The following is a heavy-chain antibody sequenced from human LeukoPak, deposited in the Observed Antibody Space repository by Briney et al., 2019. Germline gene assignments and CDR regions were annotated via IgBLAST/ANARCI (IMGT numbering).Heavy chain of an antibody. V-gene: IGHV4-34*01. CDR1: GGSFSGYY. CDR2: INHSGST. J-gene: IGHJ4*02. Sequence: PSETLSLTCAVYGGSFSGYYWSWIRQPPGKGLEWIGEINHSGSTNYNPSLKSRVTISVDTSKNQFSLKLSSVTAAGTAVYYCARFRRGDYYFDYWGQGTLVTVSS. CDR3: ARFRRGDYYFDY. D-gene: IGHD4-17*01.